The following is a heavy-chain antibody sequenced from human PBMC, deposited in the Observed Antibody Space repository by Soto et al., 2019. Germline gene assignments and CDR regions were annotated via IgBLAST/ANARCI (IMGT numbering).Heavy chain of an antibody. Sequence: GGSLRLSCAASGFTFSSYAMSWVRQAPGKGLEWVSAISGSGGSTYYADSVKGRFTISRDNSKNTLYLQMNSLRAEDTAVYYCAKVLRPATGIHDAFDIWGQGTMVTVSS. CDR3: AKVLRPATGIHDAFDI. CDR1: GFTFSSYA. CDR2: ISGSGGST. D-gene: IGHD2-2*01. J-gene: IGHJ3*02. V-gene: IGHV3-23*01.